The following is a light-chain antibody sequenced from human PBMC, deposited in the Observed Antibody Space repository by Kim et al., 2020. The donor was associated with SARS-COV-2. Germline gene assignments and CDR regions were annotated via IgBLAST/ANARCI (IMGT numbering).Light chain of an antibody. CDR2: GAS. J-gene: IGKJ2*01. CDR3: QQYNNWPPYT. Sequence: EIVMTQSPATLSVSPWERATLSCRASQSVSSNLAWYQQKPGQAPRLLIYGASTRATGFPARFSGSGSGTEFTLTISSLQSEDFAVYYCQQYNNWPPYTFGQGTKLEI. V-gene: IGKV3-15*01. CDR1: QSVSSN.